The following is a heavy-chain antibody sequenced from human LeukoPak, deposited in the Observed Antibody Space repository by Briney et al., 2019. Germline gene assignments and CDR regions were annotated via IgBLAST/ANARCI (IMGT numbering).Heavy chain of an antibody. CDR1: GFTFSWYG. CDR2: IRDDGSNE. CDR3: AKEVHPYDSGTYYFDY. Sequence: PGGSLRLSCVVSGFTFSWYGMHWVRQAAGKGLEWVAFIRDDGSNEYYADSVKGRFTVARENSKNTLFLQMNSLRVEELAVYYCAKEVHPYDSGTYYFDYWGRGTLVTVSS. J-gene: IGHJ4*02. V-gene: IGHV3-30*02. D-gene: IGHD3-10*01.